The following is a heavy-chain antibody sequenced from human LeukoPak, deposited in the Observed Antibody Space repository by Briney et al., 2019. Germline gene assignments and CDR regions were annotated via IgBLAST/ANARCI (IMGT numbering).Heavy chain of an antibody. D-gene: IGHD6-13*01. CDR1: GGPISSYY. CDR2: IYTSGST. J-gene: IGHJ6*02. CDR3: ARDLIDEYSSSCPWCSGMDV. Sequence: PSETLSLTCTVSGGPISSYYWSWIRQPPGKGLEWIGYIYTSGSTNYNPSLKSRVTISVDTSKNQFSLKLSSVTAADTAVYYCARDLIDEYSSSCPWCSGMDVWGQGTTVTVSS. V-gene: IGHV4-4*09.